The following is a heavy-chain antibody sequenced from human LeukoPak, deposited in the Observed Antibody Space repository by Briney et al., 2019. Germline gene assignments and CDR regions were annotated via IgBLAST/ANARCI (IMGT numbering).Heavy chain of an antibody. CDR2: INPSGGST. D-gene: IGHD2/OR15-2a*01. Sequence: ASVKVSCKASGDTFTTYDINWVRQAPGQGLEWMGIINPSGGSTSYAQKFQGRVTMTRDMSTSTVYMELSSLRSEDTAVYYCARASRRFYWDYWGQGTLVTVSS. V-gene: IGHV1-46*01. CDR1: GDTFTTYD. CDR3: ARASRRFYWDY. J-gene: IGHJ4*02.